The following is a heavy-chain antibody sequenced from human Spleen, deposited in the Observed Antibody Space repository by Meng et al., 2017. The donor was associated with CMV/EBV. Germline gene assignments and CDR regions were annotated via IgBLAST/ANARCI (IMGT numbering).Heavy chain of an antibody. Sequence: LKISCAASGFTVSSNYMSWVRQAPGKGLEWVSVIYSGRTTYYADSVKGRFTISRDNSKNTLYLQMNSLRAEDTAVYYCAREPPNSYGVSYYYGMDVWGQGTTVTVSS. CDR2: IYSGRTT. CDR3: AREPPNSYGVSYYYGMDV. CDR1: GFTVSSNY. J-gene: IGHJ6*02. V-gene: IGHV3-53*01. D-gene: IGHD5-18*01.